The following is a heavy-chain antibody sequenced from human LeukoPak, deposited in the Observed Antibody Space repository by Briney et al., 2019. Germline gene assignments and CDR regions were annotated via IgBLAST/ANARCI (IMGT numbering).Heavy chain of an antibody. J-gene: IGHJ4*02. V-gene: IGHV3-53*01. D-gene: IGHD4-23*01. CDR1: GFTFSSYS. CDR3: ARAVTTVASFDY. CDR2: IYSGGST. Sequence: PGGSLRLSCAASGFTFSSYSMNWDRQAPGKGLEWVSVIYSGGSTYYADSVKGRFTISRDNSKNTLYLQMNSLRAEDTAVYYCARAVTTVASFDYWGQGTLVTVSS.